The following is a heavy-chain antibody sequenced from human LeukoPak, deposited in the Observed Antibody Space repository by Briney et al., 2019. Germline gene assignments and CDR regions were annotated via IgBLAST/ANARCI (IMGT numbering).Heavy chain of an antibody. J-gene: IGHJ6*03. V-gene: IGHV4-34*01. CDR1: AGSFGGYY. CDR2: THHSGST. CDR3: ARGIITGTPRYYYYMDV. Sequence: SETRSLARAVDAGSFGGYYWSWNRQPPREGLEWIGATHHSGSTNYNPALKSRGTISVDMSKNQFSLKLSSVTAADTAVYYCARGIITGTPRYYYYMDVWGKGTTVTVSS. D-gene: IGHD1-20*01.